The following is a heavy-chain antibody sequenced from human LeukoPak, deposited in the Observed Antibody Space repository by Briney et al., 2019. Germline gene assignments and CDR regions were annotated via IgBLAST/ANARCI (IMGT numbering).Heavy chain of an antibody. CDR3: ARITDFWSGYYPDS. D-gene: IGHD3-3*01. Sequence: PSETLSLTCTVSGASLNIYYWSWIRQPPGKGLEWIGYIYYRGSTNYNSSLKSRVTISLDTSKNHFSLKLSSVTAADTAMYYCARITDFWSGYYPDSWGQGTLVTVSS. V-gene: IGHV4-59*01. CDR1: GASLNIYY. CDR2: IYYRGST. J-gene: IGHJ4*02.